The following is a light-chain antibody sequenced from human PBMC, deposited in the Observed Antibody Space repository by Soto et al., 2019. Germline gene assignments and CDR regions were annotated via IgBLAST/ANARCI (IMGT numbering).Light chain of an antibody. V-gene: IGKV3-20*01. Sequence: EIVLTQSPDTLSLSPGERATLSCRSSQSVSSNYLAWYQQKPGQAPRLLIYGASNRATGIPDRFSGSGSGTGFTLTINRLEAEDFAVYHCRQYATAPWTFGQGTKVEIK. CDR1: QSVSSNY. CDR2: GAS. CDR3: RQYATAPWT. J-gene: IGKJ1*01.